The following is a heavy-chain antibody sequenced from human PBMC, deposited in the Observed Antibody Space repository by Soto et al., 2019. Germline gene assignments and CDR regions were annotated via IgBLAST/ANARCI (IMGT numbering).Heavy chain of an antibody. V-gene: IGHV1-24*01. CDR1: GYTLTELS. Sequence: ASVKVSCKVSGYTLTELSMHWVRQAPGKGLEWMGGFDPEDGETIYAQKFQGRVTMTEDTSTDTAYMELSSLRSEDTAVYYCATAGFLEWLKGIDYWGQGTLVTVSS. J-gene: IGHJ4*02. CDR3: ATAGFLEWLKGIDY. CDR2: FDPEDGET. D-gene: IGHD3-3*01.